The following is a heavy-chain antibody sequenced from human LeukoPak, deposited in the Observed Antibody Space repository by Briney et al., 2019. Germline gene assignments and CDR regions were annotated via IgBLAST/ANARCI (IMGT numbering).Heavy chain of an antibody. Sequence: SVKVSCKASGCTFSSYAISWVRQPPGQGLEWMGRIIPILGIANYAQKFQGRVTITADKSTSTAYMELSSLRSEDTAVYYCARGHRRAAAGPDVFDIWGQGTMVTVSS. CDR2: IIPILGIA. CDR1: GCTFSSYA. D-gene: IGHD6-13*01. CDR3: ARGHRRAAAGPDVFDI. V-gene: IGHV1-69*04. J-gene: IGHJ3*02.